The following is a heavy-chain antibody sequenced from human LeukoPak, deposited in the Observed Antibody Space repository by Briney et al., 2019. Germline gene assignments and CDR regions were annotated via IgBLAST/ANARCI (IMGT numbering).Heavy chain of an antibody. D-gene: IGHD6-19*01. Sequence: PGGSLRLSCAASGFTFSSYGMHWVRQAPGKGLEWVAVIWYDGSNKYYADSVKGRFTISRDNSKNTLYLQMNSLRAEDTAVYYCAGEGIAVAGTGFDYWGQGTLVTVSS. CDR2: IWYDGSNK. J-gene: IGHJ4*02. CDR3: AGEGIAVAGTGFDY. V-gene: IGHV3-33*01. CDR1: GFTFSSYG.